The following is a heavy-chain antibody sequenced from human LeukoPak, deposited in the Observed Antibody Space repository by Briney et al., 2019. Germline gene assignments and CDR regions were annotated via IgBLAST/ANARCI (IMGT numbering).Heavy chain of an antibody. CDR2: IYHNGTT. V-gene: IGHV4-59*08. D-gene: IGHD2-21*01. CDR3: AKFHNWFDS. CDR1: GDSITDYY. Sequence: SETLSLTCTVSGDSITDYYWSWIRQPPGKELEWIGFIYHNGTTSYNPSLNSRVTISIDTSTNQFSLKLSSVTAADTAVYYCAKFHNWFDSWGQGTLVAVSS. J-gene: IGHJ5*01.